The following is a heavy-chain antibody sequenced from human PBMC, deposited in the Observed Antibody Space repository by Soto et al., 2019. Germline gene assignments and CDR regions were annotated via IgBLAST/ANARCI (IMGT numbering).Heavy chain of an antibody. Sequence: SETLSLTCSASGDSMSTGGYYWTWIRQHPGKGLEWIGHIYTTGTTYYSPSLKSQVTMSIDKSSNRFSLKLSSVTAADTAVYYCARSHLIVYSSGWYFDYWGQGTLVTVSS. V-gene: IGHV4-31*02. D-gene: IGHD6-19*01. J-gene: IGHJ4*02. CDR1: GDSMSTGGYY. CDR2: IYTTGTT. CDR3: ARSHLIVYSSGWYFDY.